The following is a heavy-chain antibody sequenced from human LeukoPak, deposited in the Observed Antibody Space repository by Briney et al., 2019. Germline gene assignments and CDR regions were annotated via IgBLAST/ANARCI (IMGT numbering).Heavy chain of an antibody. D-gene: IGHD3-16*02. J-gene: IGHJ4*02. CDR3: AKSLYGGCDY. V-gene: IGHV3-23*01. CDR2: IYENGGTT. Sequence: GGSLRLSCVGSGFTFRSHAMSWVRQAPEKGLEFVSGIYENGGTTYYADSVKGRFSISRDNSKNTVYLQMNSLRVEDTAVYYCAKSLYGGCDYWGQGTVVTVSS. CDR1: GFTFRSHA.